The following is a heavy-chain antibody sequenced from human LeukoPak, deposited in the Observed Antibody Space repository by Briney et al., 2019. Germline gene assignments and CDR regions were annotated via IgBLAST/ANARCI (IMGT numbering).Heavy chain of an antibody. CDR2: ISGSGGST. V-gene: IGHV3-23*01. CDR1: GFTFSSYA. D-gene: IGHD3-22*01. Sequence: GGSLRLSCAASGFTFSSYAMSWVRQAPGKGLEWVSAISGSGGSTYYADPVKGRFTISRDNSKNTLYLRMNSLRAEDTAVYYCAKDRASYYDWFDPWGQGTLVTVSS. CDR3: AKDRASYYDWFDP. J-gene: IGHJ5*02.